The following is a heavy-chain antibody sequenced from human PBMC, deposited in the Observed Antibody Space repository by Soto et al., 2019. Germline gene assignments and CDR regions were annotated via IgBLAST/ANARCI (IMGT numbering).Heavy chain of an antibody. J-gene: IGHJ4*02. D-gene: IGHD6-19*01. CDR1: GFGFSSYA. Sequence: GGSLRLSGSASGFGFSSYAMHWVRQAPGKGLEYVSAISGAGSRTIYATSVKGRFTISRDNSKNTLYREMSRLTAENTALYYRVKDPRYNSGWYDYWGRGTLVTVSS. V-gene: IGHV3-64D*06. CDR2: ISGAGSRT. CDR3: VKDPRYNSGWYDY.